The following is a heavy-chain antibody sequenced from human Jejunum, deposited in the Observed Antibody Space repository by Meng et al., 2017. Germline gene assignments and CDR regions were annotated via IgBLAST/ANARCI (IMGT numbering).Heavy chain of an antibody. Sequence: QVQLQESGPGLLKPSGTLSLTCGVSGGSISSSDWWSWVRHPPGKGLEWIGEIHHSGSTNYNPSLKSRVTISVDKSKNQFSLKLSSVTAADTAVYYCAREWSGSFRHFDYWGQGTLVTVSS. J-gene: IGHJ4*02. D-gene: IGHD3-16*02. CDR2: IHHSGST. V-gene: IGHV4-4*02. CDR3: AREWSGSFRHFDY. CDR1: GGSISSSDW.